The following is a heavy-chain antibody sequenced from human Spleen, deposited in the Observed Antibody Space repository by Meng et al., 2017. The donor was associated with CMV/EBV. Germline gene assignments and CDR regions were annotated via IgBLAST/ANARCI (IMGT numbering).Heavy chain of an antibody. Sequence: SETLSLTCAVYGGSFSGYYWSWIRQPPGKGLEWIGEIHHSGSTNYNPSLKSRVTISVDTSKNQFSLKLSSVTAADTAVYYCARDRILVGYGMDVWGQGTTVTVSS. CDR2: IHHSGST. CDR3: ARDRILVGYGMDV. J-gene: IGHJ6*02. V-gene: IGHV4-34*01. D-gene: IGHD2-8*02. CDR1: GGSFSGYY.